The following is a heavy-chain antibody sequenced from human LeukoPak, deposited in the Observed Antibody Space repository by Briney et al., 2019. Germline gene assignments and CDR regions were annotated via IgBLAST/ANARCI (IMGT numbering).Heavy chain of an antibody. Sequence: GRSLRLSCAASGFTFSSYAMHWVRQAPGKGLEWVAVISYDGSNKYYADSVKGRFNISRDNSKNTLYLQMNSLRAEDTAVYYCARDVAGGGSSVDGAFDIWGQGTMVTVSS. V-gene: IGHV3-30*04. D-gene: IGHD2-15*01. CDR1: GFTFSSYA. CDR2: ISYDGSNK. CDR3: ARDVAGGGSSVDGAFDI. J-gene: IGHJ3*02.